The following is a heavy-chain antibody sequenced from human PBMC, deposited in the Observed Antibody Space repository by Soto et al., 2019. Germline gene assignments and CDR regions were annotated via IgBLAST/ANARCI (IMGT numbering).Heavy chain of an antibody. CDR1: GYSFTSYW. J-gene: IGHJ4*02. CDR2: IYPDDSDT. D-gene: IGHD3-10*01. V-gene: IGHV5-51*01. CDR3: ARQDGSGSYYFDY. Sequence: GESLKISCQGSGYSFTSYWIAWVRQMPDKGLECMGVIYPDDSDTTYSPSFQGQVTISADKSISTAYLQWSSLKASDSAIYYCARQDGSGSYYFDYWGQGTLVTVSS.